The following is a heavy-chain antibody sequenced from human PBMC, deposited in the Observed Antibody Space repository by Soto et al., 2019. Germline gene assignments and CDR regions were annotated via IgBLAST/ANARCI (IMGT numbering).Heavy chain of an antibody. CDR3: ARRKYDSVTGYSLDY. CDR2: INSDGIST. Sequence: EVQLMESGGGLVQPGGSLRLSCTASGFTFSTYWMHWVRQAPGKGLVWVAHINSDGISTIYADSVKGRFTISRDNAKNTLNLQMNSLRVEDTAVYFCARRKYDSVTGYSLDYWGQGTLVTVSS. V-gene: IGHV3-74*01. J-gene: IGHJ4*02. CDR1: GFTFSTYW. D-gene: IGHD3-9*01.